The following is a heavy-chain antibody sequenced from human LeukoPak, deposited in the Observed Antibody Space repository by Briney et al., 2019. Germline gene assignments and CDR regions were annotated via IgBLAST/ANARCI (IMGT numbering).Heavy chain of an antibody. V-gene: IGHV1-2*06. CDR3: AAGTTGDNWFDP. CDR1: GYTFTGYY. J-gene: IGHJ5*02. Sequence: ASVKVSCKAPGYTFTGYYMHWVRQAPGQGLEWMGRINPNSGGTNYAQKFQGRVTMTRDTSISTAYMELSRLRSDDTAVYYCAAGTTGDNWFDPWGQGTLVTVSS. CDR2: INPNSGGT. D-gene: IGHD1-7*01.